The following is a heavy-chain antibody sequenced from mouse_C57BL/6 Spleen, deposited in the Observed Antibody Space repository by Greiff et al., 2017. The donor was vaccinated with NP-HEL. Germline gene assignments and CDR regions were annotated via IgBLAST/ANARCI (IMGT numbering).Heavy chain of an antibody. CDR2: IWPGGGT. J-gene: IGHJ2*01. CDR3: ARSTGTYFDY. V-gene: IGHV2-9-1*01. D-gene: IGHD4-1*02. CDR1: GFSLTSYA. Sequence: VQLVESGPGLVAPSQSLSITCTVSGFSLTSYAISWVRQPPGKGLEWLGVIWPGGGTNYNTALKSRLSISKDNSKSQVFLKMNSLQTDDTARYYCARSTGTYFDYWGQGTTLTVSS.